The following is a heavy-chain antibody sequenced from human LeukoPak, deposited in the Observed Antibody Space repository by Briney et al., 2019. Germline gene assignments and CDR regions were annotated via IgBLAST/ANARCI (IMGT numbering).Heavy chain of an antibody. CDR1: GGSFSGHY. CDR3: ASGQQLVRN. V-gene: IGHV4-34*01. D-gene: IGHD6-13*01. CDR2: IDHSGST. Sequence: SETLSLTCAVYGGSFSGHYWSWIRQPPGKGLEWIGEIDHSGSTNYNPSLKSRVTISVDTSKNQFSLKLSSVTAADTAVYYCASGQQLVRNWGQGTLVTVSS. J-gene: IGHJ4*02.